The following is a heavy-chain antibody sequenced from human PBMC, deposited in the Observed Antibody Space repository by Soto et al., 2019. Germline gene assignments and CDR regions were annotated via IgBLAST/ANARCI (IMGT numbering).Heavy chain of an antibody. CDR3: AREGQAPYYYYVMDV. CDR2: ISGYNGNT. CDR1: GYTFTNYG. Sequence: QVEVVQSGDEVKKPGASVKVSCKASGYTFTNYGFSWVRQAPGQGLEWMGWISGYNGNTKYAAKFQGRVTMTTDTSTSTAHMELRSLRSDDTAVYYCAREGQAPYYYYVMDVWGQGTAVTVSS. V-gene: IGHV1-18*01. J-gene: IGHJ6*02.